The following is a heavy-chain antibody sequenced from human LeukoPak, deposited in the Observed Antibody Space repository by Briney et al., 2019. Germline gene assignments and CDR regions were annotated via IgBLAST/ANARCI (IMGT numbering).Heavy chain of an antibody. CDR3: ARQEALDWLDP. Sequence: PSETLSLTCTVSGGSISSSSYYWGWIRQPPGKGLEWIGSIYYSGSTYYNPSLKSRVTISVDTSKNQFSLNLSSVTAADTAVYYCARQEALDWLDPWGQGTLVTVSS. J-gene: IGHJ5*02. V-gene: IGHV4-39*01. CDR2: IYYSGST. CDR1: GGSISSSSYY.